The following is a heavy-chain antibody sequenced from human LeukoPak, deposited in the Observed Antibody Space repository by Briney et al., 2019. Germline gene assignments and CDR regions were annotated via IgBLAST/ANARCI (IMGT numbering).Heavy chain of an antibody. CDR2: IYSGNSDI. D-gene: IGHD1-26*01. J-gene: IGHJ5*02. CDR1: GYSFTNYW. V-gene: IGHV5-51*01. Sequence: GESLKISCKASGYSFTNYWIGWVRQMPGKGLEWMGIIYSGNSDIRYSPSFQGQVTISVDKSITTAYLQWSSLKASDTATYYCARQMAGSYPYNWFDPWGQGTLVTVSS. CDR3: ARQMAGSYPYNWFDP.